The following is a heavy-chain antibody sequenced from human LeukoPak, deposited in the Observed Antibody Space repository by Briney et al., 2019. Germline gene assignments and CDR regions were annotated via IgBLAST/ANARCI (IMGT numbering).Heavy chain of an antibody. CDR2: IWYDGSNK. CDR1: GFTFSSYG. CDR3: AREGPHYFDY. J-gene: IGHJ4*02. Sequence: GGSLRLSCAASGFTFSSYGMHWVRQAPGKGLGWVAVIWYDGSNKYYADSVKGRFTISRDNSKNTLYLQMNSLRAEDTAVYYCAREGPHYFDYWGQGTLVTVSS. V-gene: IGHV3-33*01.